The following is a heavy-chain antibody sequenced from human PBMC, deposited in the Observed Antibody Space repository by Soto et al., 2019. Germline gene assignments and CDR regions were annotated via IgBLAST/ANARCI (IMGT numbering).Heavy chain of an antibody. Sequence: QVQLVESGGGVVQPGRSLRLSCAASGFTFSSYGMHWVRQAPGKGLEWVAVIWADGGNKYYADSVKGRFTISRDNSKNTLYLQMNSLRAEDTDVYYCARWGIAAGDYWGQGTLVTVSS. J-gene: IGHJ4*02. CDR1: GFTFSSYG. CDR2: IWADGGNK. V-gene: IGHV3-33*01. D-gene: IGHD6-13*01. CDR3: ARWGIAAGDY.